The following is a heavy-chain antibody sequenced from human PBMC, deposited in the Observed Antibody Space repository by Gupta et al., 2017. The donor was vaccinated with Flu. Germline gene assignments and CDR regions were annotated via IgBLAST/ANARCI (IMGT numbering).Heavy chain of an antibody. CDR3: ARVDYGDYSLVRGFFGSRFDP. J-gene: IGHJ5*02. D-gene: IGHD4-17*01. CDR1: GGSISSGSYY. CDR2: IYTSGST. Sequence: QVQQQESGPGLVKPSQTLSLTCTVSGGSISSGSYYWSWIRQPAGKGLEWIGRIYTSGSTNYNPSLKSRVTISVDTSKNQFSLKLSSVTAADTAVYYCARVDYGDYSLVRGFFGSRFDPWGQGTLVTVSS. V-gene: IGHV4-61*02.